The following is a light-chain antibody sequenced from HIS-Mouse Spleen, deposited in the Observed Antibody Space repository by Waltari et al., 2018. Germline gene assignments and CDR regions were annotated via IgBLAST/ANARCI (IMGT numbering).Light chain of an antibody. CDR1: ARQVGCYNL. CDR2: EGS. V-gene: IGLV2-23*03. CDR3: CSYAGSSTFVVV. Sequence: QSALTQPASVSGSPGQSITIPCPGTARQVGCYNLYSRYQQHPGKAPNILIYEGSKRPSGVSNRFSGSKSGNTASLTISGLQAEDEADYYCCSYAGSSTFVVVFGGGTKLTVL. J-gene: IGLJ2*01.